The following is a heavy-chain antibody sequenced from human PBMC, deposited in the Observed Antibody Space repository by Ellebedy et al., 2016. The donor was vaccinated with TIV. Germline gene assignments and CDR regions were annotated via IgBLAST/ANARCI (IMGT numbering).Heavy chain of an antibody. V-gene: IGHV3-43*02. Sequence: GESLKISCAASGFSFDDYAMHWVRQAPGKGLEWVSVINGDGGSTYYADSVQGRFTISRDNSKNSLYLQMNSLRTEDTALYYCAKERSVRAYVGYDYGIFYDYWGQGTLVTVSS. CDR3: AKERSVRAYVGYDYGIFYDY. CDR2: INGDGGST. D-gene: IGHD5-12*01. J-gene: IGHJ4*02. CDR1: GFSFDDYA.